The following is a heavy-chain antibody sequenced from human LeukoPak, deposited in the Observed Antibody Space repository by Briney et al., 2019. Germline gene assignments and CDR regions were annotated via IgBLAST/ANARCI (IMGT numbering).Heavy chain of an antibody. CDR3: ARRHGDYLGGFEY. J-gene: IGHJ4*02. CDR1: GFTFSSYS. Sequence: KTGGSLRLSCAASGFTFSSYSMNWVRQAPGKGLEWVSSISSSSSYIYYADSVKGRFTISRDNAKNSLYLQMNSLRDEDTAVYYCARRHGDYLGGFEYWGQGTLVTVSS. V-gene: IGHV3-21*01. CDR2: ISSSSSYI. D-gene: IGHD4-17*01.